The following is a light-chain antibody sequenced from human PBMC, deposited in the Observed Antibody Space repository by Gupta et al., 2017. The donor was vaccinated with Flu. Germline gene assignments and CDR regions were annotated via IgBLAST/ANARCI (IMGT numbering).Light chain of an antibody. CDR1: SNIGNTY. J-gene: IGLJ2*01. CDR2: ENN. CDR3: GTWDTSLRGGV. V-gene: IGLV1-51*02. Sequence: SNIGNTYVAWYQQVPGTAPKLLISENNKRPSGIPDRFSGSKSGTSATLDITGLQTGDEADYYCGTWDTSLRGGVFGGGTKLTVL.